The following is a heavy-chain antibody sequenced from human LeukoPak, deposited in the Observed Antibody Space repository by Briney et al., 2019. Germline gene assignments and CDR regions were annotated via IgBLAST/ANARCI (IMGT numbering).Heavy chain of an antibody. V-gene: IGHV4-59*13. Sequence: PSETLSLTCTVSGASIIRYYWTWIRRPPGRGREGFGYIYDNGNTNYNHSLKSRVTMSVDMSKNQFSLKLSSVTAADTAMYYCARDVIGARFDPWGQGTMVTVSS. CDR1: GASIIRYY. CDR2: IYDNGNT. J-gene: IGHJ5*02. CDR3: ARDVIGARFDP. D-gene: IGHD6-6*01.